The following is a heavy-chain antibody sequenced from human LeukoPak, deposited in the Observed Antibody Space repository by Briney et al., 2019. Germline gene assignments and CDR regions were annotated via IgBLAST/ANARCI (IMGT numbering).Heavy chain of an antibody. V-gene: IGHV6-1*01. J-gene: IGHJ6*02. CDR2: TYYRSKWFH. CDR1: GDSVSSTTAA. D-gene: IGHD1-14*01. CDR3: ARDTPGPEYYYGMDV. Sequence: SQTLSLTFAISGDSVSSTTAAWNWIRQSPSRGLEWLGRTYYRSKWFHDYAVPMRSRLTISPDTSKNQFSLQLNSVTPEDTAFYFCARDTPGPEYYYGMDVWGQGTTVTVSS.